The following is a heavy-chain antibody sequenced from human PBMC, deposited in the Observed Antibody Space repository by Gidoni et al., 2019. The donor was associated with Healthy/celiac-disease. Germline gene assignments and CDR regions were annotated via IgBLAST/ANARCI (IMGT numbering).Heavy chain of an antibody. Sequence: QVQLVQSGAAVTKPGASVKVSCKASGYTFPSYGISWVRQAPGQGLEWMGWISAYNGNTNDAQKLQGRVTMTTDTSTSTAYMELRSLRSDDTAVDYCASIGYCTNGVCMRGWCDPWGQGTLVTVSS. CDR1: GYTFPSYG. V-gene: IGHV1-18*04. CDR3: ASIGYCTNGVCMRGWCDP. CDR2: ISAYNGNT. D-gene: IGHD2-8*01. J-gene: IGHJ5*02.